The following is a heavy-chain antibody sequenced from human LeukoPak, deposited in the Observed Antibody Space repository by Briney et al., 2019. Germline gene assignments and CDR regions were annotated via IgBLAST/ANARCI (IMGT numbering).Heavy chain of an antibody. J-gene: IGHJ4*02. Sequence: PGGSLRLSCAASGFTFSSYGMHWVRQAPGKGLEWVAFIRYDGGNKYYADSVKGRFTISRDNSKNTLYLQMNSLRAEDTAVYYCAKDGVLLWFGESPYYFDYWGQGTLVTVSS. D-gene: IGHD3-10*01. V-gene: IGHV3-30*02. CDR1: GFTFSSYG. CDR2: IRYDGGNK. CDR3: AKDGVLLWFGESPYYFDY.